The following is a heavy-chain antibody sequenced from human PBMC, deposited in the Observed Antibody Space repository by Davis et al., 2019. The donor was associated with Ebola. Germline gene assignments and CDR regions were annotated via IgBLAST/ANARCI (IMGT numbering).Heavy chain of an antibody. V-gene: IGHV3-23*01. D-gene: IGHD3-10*01. J-gene: IGHJ5*02. CDR1: GFTFSSYA. Sequence: GESLKISCAASGFTFSSYAMSWVRQAPGKGLEWVSAISGSGGSTYYADSVKGRFTISRDNARNSLYLQMNGLRADDTAVYYCGRPGSQYNWFDPWGQGTLVTVSS. CDR3: GRPGSQYNWFDP. CDR2: ISGSGGST.